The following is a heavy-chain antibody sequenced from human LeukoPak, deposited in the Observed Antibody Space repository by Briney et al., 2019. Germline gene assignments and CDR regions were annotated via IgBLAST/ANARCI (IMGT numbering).Heavy chain of an antibody. V-gene: IGHV3-23*01. CDR2: ISGSGGST. J-gene: IGHJ4*02. CDR1: GFTFSSYA. D-gene: IGHD3-22*01. Sequence: GGSLRLSCAASGFTFSSYAMSWVRQAPGKGLEWVSAISGSGGSTYYADSVKGRFTISRDNSENTLYLQLNSLRAEDSAVYYCARDRPNYYGSDGHYYRRDGDYWGQGTLVTVSS. CDR3: ARDRPNYYGSDGHYYRRDGDY.